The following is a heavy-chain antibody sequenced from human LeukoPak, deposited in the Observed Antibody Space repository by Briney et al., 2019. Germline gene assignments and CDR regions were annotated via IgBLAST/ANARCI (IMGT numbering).Heavy chain of an antibody. J-gene: IGHJ5*02. Sequence: ASVRVSCKVSGYTLTELSMHWVRQAPGKGREWMGGFDPEDGETIYAQKFQGRVTMTEDTSTDTAYMELSSLRSEDTAVYYCATPRYDSSGYWFDPWGQGTLVTVSS. CDR2: FDPEDGET. D-gene: IGHD3-22*01. CDR3: ATPRYDSSGYWFDP. CDR1: GYTLTELS. V-gene: IGHV1-24*01.